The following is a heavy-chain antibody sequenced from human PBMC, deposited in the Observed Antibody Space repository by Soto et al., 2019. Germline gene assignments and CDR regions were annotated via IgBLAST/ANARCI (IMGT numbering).Heavy chain of an antibody. Sequence: QVQLQQWGAGLLKPSETLSLTCAIYGGSFSGYYWNWIRQPPGKGLEWIGEINHSGSTNYNASLKMQVTISVDTSKNQFSLKLSSVIAADTAVYYCARGGPTVVTPDYYGMDVWGQGTTVTVSS. CDR3: ARGGPTVVTPDYYGMDV. V-gene: IGHV4-34*01. CDR1: GGSFSGYY. CDR2: INHSGST. J-gene: IGHJ6*02. D-gene: IGHD4-17*01.